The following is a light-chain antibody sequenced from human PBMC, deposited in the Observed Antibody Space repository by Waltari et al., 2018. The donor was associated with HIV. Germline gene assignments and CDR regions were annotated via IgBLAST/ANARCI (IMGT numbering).Light chain of an antibody. CDR3: VTWADRSSGPVV. CDR2: RNN. V-gene: IGLV1-47*01. J-gene: IGLJ2*01. Sequence: QSVLTQPPSASGTPGQRITISCSGSSSKIGNNYVHWYQHLPGTAPKLLIYRNNRRASGVPDRFPGSKSGTSASLAISGLRSEEEADYYCVTWADRSSGPVVFGGGTKVTVL. CDR1: SSKIGNNY.